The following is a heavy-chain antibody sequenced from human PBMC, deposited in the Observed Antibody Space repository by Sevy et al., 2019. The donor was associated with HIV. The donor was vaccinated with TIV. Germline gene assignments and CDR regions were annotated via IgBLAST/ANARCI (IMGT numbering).Heavy chain of an antibody. Sequence: GGSLRLSCAASGFTFSSYSMNWVRQAPGKGLEWVSYISSSSSTIYYADSVKGRFTISRDNAKNSVYLQMNSLRDEDTAVYYCARDRMVRGVIFYYFDYWGQGTLVTVSS. CDR2: ISSSSSTI. V-gene: IGHV3-48*02. CDR3: ARDRMVRGVIFYYFDY. D-gene: IGHD3-10*01. J-gene: IGHJ4*02. CDR1: GFTFSSYS.